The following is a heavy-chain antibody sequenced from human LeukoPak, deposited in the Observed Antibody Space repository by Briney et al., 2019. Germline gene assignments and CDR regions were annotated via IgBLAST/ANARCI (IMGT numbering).Heavy chain of an antibody. V-gene: IGHV3-66*01. J-gene: IGHJ6*02. CDR1: GFTVSSNY. CDR2: IYSGGST. CDR3: ARENTAMAYGMDV. D-gene: IGHD5-18*01. Sequence: GGSLRLSCAASGFTVSSNYMSWVRQAPGKGLEWVSVIYSGGSTNYADSVKGRFTISRDNSKNTLYVQMNSLRAEDTAVYYCARENTAMAYGMDVWGQGTTVTVSS.